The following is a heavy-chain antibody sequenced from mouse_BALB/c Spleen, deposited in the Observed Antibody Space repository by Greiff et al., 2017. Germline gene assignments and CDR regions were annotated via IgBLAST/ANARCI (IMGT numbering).Heavy chain of an antibody. CDR3: AREGDGYYAWFAY. Sequence: QVQLKESGAELAKPGASVKMSCKASGYTFTSYWMHWVKQRPGQGLEWIGYINPSTGYTEYNQKFKDKATLTADKSSSTAYMQLSSLTSEDSAVYYCAREGDGYYAWFAYWGQGTLVTVSA. V-gene: IGHV1-7*01. CDR2: INPSTGYT. D-gene: IGHD2-3*01. J-gene: IGHJ3*01. CDR1: GYTFTSYW.